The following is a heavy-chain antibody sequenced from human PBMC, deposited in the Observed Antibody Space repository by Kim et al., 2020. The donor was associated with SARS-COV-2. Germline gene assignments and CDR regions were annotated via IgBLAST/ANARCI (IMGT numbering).Heavy chain of an antibody. D-gene: IGHD1-7*01. CDR1: GGSISSGGYY. V-gene: IGHV4-31*03. CDR2: IYYSGTT. CDR3: ARGIDGTTMWNNGFDP. J-gene: IGHJ5*02. Sequence: SETLSLTCTVSGGSISSGGYYWSWIRQYPGKGLEWIGYIYYSGTTYYNPSLKSRVTISLDTSKNQLSLNLRSVTAADTAVYYCARGIDGTTMWNNGFDP.